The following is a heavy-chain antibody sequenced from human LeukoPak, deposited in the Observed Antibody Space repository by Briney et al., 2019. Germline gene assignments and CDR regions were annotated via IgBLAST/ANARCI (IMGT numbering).Heavy chain of an antibody. D-gene: IGHD5-18*01. J-gene: IGHJ5*02. CDR3: ARGDAVYVDTAMVTAFDP. Sequence: PSETLSLTCSVSGASIRSGDHHWSWLRQSPGKGLEWIGYIYFSGSRSSNPSLRSRLTISVDTSKNQFSLKLSSVTAADTAVYYCARGDAVYVDTAMVTAFDPWGQGTLVTVSS. CDR2: IYFSGSR. CDR1: GASIRSGDHH. V-gene: IGHV4-30-4*08.